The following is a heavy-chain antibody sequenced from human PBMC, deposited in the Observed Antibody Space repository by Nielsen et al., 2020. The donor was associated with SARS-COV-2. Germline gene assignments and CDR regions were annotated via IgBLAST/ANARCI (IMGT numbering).Heavy chain of an antibody. J-gene: IGHJ6*02. CDR2: IRSGSTYT. Sequence: GESLKISCAASGFTFSDYYMSWIRQAPGKGLEWISYIRSGSTYTNYADSVKGRFTISRDDAKNSLYLQMNSLRAGDTAVYYCARAGALSSSWYSMDFWGQGTTVTVSS. CDR1: GFTFSDYY. D-gene: IGHD6-13*01. CDR3: ARAGALSSSWYSMDF. V-gene: IGHV3-11*06.